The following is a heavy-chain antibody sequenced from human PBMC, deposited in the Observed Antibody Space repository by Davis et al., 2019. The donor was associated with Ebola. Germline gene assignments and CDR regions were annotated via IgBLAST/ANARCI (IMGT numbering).Heavy chain of an antibody. CDR2: ISYNGATT. D-gene: IGHD4-11*01. Sequence: GESLKISCSASGFSFSSCALHWVRQTPGMGLEYVSAISYNGATTDYADSVKGRFTISRDNSKNTLFLQMSGLRAEDTAVYYCVKGMTTRVTRGMDVWGQGTTVIVSS. J-gene: IGHJ6*02. CDR3: VKGMTTRVTRGMDV. CDR1: GFSFSSCA. V-gene: IGHV3-64D*06.